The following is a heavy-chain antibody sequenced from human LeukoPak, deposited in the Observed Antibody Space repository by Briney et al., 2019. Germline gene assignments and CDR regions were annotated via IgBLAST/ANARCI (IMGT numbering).Heavy chain of an antibody. D-gene: IGHD2-21*02. CDR2: ISYDGNNK. J-gene: IGHJ4*02. V-gene: IGHV3-30-3*01. CDR1: GFTLSTNA. Sequence: GGSLRLSCLTSGFTLSTNAMSWVRQAPGKGLEWVAVISYDGNNKYYADSVKGRFTISRDNSKNTLYLQMNSLRAEDTAVYYCARDPLPYCGGDCYPYYFDYWGQGTLVTVSS. CDR3: ARDPLPYCGGDCYPYYFDY.